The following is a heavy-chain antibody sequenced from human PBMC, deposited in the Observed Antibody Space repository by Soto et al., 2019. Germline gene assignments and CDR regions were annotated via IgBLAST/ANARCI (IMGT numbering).Heavy chain of an antibody. CDR1: GFTFSSYS. J-gene: IGHJ4*02. CDR2: ISSSSSTI. D-gene: IGHD6-19*01. V-gene: IGHV3-48*01. Sequence: GGSLRLSCAASGFTFSSYSMNWVRQAPGKGLEWVSYISSSSSTIYYADSVKGRFTISRDNAKNSLYLQMNSLRAEDTAVYYCASPGSSGWLDFDYWGQGTLVTVSS. CDR3: ASPGSSGWLDFDY.